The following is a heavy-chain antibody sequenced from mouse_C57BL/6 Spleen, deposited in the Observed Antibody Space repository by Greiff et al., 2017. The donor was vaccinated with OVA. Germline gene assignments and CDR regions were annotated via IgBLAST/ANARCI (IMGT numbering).Heavy chain of an antibody. CDR3: ARWTTVVANAMDY. D-gene: IGHD1-1*01. Sequence: EVQLVESGGGLVKPGGSLKLSCAASGFTFSDYGMHWVRQAPEKGLEWVAYISSGSSTIYYADTVKGRFTISRDNAKNTLFLQMTSLRSEDTAMYYCARWTTVVANAMDYWGQGTSVTVSS. J-gene: IGHJ4*01. CDR1: GFTFSDYG. CDR2: ISSGSSTI. V-gene: IGHV5-17*01.